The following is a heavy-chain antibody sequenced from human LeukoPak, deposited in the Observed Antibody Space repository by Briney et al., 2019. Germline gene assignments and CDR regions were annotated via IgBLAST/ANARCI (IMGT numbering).Heavy chain of an antibody. CDR2: IYYTGNT. J-gene: IGHJ4*02. V-gene: IGHV4-59*01. CDR1: GDSIGTYY. D-gene: IGHD6-13*01. Sequence: SETLSLTRTLSGDSIGTYYWTWIRQPPGKGLEWIGYIYYTGNTNYNPSLKSRVTLSVDTSKNQFSLTLNSVTAADTAVYYCARGEGHAGYYFDSWGQGSLVTVSS. CDR3: ARGEGHAGYYFDS.